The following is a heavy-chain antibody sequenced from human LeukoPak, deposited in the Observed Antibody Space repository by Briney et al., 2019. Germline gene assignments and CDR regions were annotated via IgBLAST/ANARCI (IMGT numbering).Heavy chain of an antibody. Sequence: QPGGSLRLSCAASGFTFSSYWMSWVRQAPGKGVEWVANIKQDGSEKYYVDSVKGRFTISRDNAKNSLYLQMNSLRAEDTAVYYCAREPLYCSGGSCYYYYGMDVWGQGTTVTVSS. CDR2: IKQDGSEK. CDR1: GFTFSSYW. V-gene: IGHV3-7*01. CDR3: AREPLYCSGGSCYYYYGMDV. J-gene: IGHJ6*02. D-gene: IGHD2-15*01.